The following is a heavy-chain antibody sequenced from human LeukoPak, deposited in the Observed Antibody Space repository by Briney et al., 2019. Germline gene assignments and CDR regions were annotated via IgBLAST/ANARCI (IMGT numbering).Heavy chain of an antibody. CDR2: INWNGGST. CDR1: GFTFDDYG. D-gene: IGHD2-2*01. Sequence: TGGSLRLSCAASGFTFDDYGMSWVRQAPGKVLEWVSGINWNGGSTGYADSVKGRFTISRDNAKNSLYLQMNSLRAEDTALYYCAKDGRQYCSSTSCFLEIWGQGTMVTVSS. CDR3: AKDGRQYCSSTSCFLEI. J-gene: IGHJ3*02. V-gene: IGHV3-20*04.